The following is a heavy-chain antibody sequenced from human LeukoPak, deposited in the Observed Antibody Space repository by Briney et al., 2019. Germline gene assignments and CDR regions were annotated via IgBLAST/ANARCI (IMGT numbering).Heavy chain of an antibody. CDR1: GGSISSTTYY. J-gene: IGHJ4*02. V-gene: IGHV4-39*01. CDR2: FYSSGST. Sequence: SGTLSLTCTVSGGSISSTTYYWVWIRQSPGKGLEWIGNFYSSGSTYYNPSLKSRVTISVDTSKNQFSLNLASVTAADTAVYYCARQFDYCGQGTLVTVSS. CDR3: ARQFDY.